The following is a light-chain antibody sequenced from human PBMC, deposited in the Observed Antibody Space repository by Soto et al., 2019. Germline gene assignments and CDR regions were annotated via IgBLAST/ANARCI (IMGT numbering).Light chain of an antibody. CDR3: QQYGNSPLT. CDR2: GAS. J-gene: IGKJ4*01. CDR1: QTIGSTY. V-gene: IGKV3-20*01. Sequence: EIVLTQSPGTLSLSPGERATLSCRASQTIGSTYLAWYQQKPGQAPRLLIFGASSRATGIPDRFSGSGSGTDFTLTISRLEPEDFALFYCQQYGNSPLTFGGGTKVDIK.